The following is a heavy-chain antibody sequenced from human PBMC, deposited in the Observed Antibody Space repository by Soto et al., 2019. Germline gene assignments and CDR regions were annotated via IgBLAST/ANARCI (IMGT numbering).Heavy chain of an antibody. CDR1: GYTFTNYW. V-gene: IGHV5-51*01. Sequence: LGESMKISCKGSGYTFTNYWIGWVRQMRGKGLEWMGIIYPGDSETKYNPSFQGQVTISADKSITTTYLQWSSLKASDTAIYYCAASIFYYGMDVWGQGTTVTVSS. CDR2: IYPGDSET. CDR3: AASIFYYGMDV. J-gene: IGHJ6*02.